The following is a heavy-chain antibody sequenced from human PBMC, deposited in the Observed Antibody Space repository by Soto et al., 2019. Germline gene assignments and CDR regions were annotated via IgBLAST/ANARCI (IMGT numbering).Heavy chain of an antibody. D-gene: IGHD3-3*01. CDR3: ARSITIFGVVHSGFDY. Sequence: SVKVSCKASGGTFSSYAISWVRQAPGQGLEWMGGIIPIFGTANYAQKFQGRVTITADKSTSTAYMELSSLRSEDTAVYYCARSITIFGVVHSGFDYWGQGTLVTVSS. J-gene: IGHJ4*02. CDR2: IIPIFGTA. CDR1: GGTFSSYA. V-gene: IGHV1-69*06.